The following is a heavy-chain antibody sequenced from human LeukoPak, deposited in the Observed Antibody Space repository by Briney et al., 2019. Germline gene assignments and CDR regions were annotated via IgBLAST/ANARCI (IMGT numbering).Heavy chain of an antibody. D-gene: IGHD2-2*01. J-gene: IGHJ4*02. Sequence: SVKVSCKASGGTFSSYAISWVRQAPGQGLEWMGGIIPIFGTANYAQKFQGRVTITADESTSAAYMELSSLRSEDTAVYYCARNTLGYCSSTSCPWRSYFDYWGQGTLVTVSS. CDR2: IIPIFGTA. CDR3: ARNTLGYCSSTSCPWRSYFDY. CDR1: GGTFSSYA. V-gene: IGHV1-69*01.